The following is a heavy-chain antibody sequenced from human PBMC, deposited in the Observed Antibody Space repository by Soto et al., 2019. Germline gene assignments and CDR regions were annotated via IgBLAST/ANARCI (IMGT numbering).Heavy chain of an antibody. CDR3: AKGAFYDSSGYYYAH. CDR2: ISYDVTYK. CDR1: GFTFSSHG. V-gene: IGHV3-30*18. D-gene: IGHD3-22*01. Sequence: GGSLRLSCAASGFTFSSHGLHWVRHAPAKGLEWVPFISYDVTYKYYADSVKGRFTISRDNSENTVYLQMNSLRADDTAVYYCAKGAFYDSSGYYYAHWGQGALVTVSS. J-gene: IGHJ4*02.